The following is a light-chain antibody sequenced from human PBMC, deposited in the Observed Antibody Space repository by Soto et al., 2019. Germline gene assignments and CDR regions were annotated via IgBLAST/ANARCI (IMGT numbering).Light chain of an antibody. CDR2: SDN. V-gene: IGLV1-44*01. CDR3: AVWDDSLNGRV. CDR1: GSNVGRNT. Sequence: QLVLTQPPSASGTPGQRVIISCSGSGSNVGRNTVRWYQQLPGTAPKLLIYSDNQRPSGVPDRLSASKSGTSASLAISGLQSEDEADYYCAVWDDSLNGRVFGGGTQLTVL. J-gene: IGLJ3*02.